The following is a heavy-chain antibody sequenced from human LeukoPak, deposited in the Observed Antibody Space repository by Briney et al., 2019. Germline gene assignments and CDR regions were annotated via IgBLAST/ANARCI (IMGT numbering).Heavy chain of an antibody. CDR3: ARGEYGGGWYARGFFDH. Sequence: ASVKVSCKASGYSLTSYGISWVRQAPGQGLEWTGWISTHNGNTNYAQKLQGRVTMTIDTSTSTAYMDLTSLRSDDTAVYYCARGEYGGGWYARGFFDHWGQGTLVTVSS. CDR2: ISTHNGNT. D-gene: IGHD6-19*01. V-gene: IGHV1-18*01. CDR1: GYSLTSYG. J-gene: IGHJ4*02.